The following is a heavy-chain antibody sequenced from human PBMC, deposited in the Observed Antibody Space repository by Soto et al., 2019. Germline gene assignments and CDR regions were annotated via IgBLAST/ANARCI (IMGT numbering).Heavy chain of an antibody. Sequence: PSETLSLTCVVSGGSISKFYWSWIRQPPGKGLEWIGSIYNSGSTNYNPSLKSRVTISVDTPKTQFSLKLSSVTAADTAVYYCAGDSPGSSVFDYWGQGALVTVSS. CDR3: AGDSPGSSVFDY. CDR2: IYNSGST. V-gene: IGHV4-59*01. D-gene: IGHD6-19*01. CDR1: GGSISKFY. J-gene: IGHJ4*02.